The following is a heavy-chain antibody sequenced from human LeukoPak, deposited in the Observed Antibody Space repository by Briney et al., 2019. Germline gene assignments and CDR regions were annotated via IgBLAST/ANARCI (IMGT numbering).Heavy chain of an antibody. J-gene: IGHJ4*02. D-gene: IGHD3-10*01. Sequence: GGSLRLSCAASGFTFNTYAMSWVRQAPGKGLEWVSAISGSGGSTYYADSVKGRFTISRDNSKNTLYLQMNSLRAEDTAVYYCARDSSGSGSYPTLDYWGQGTLVTVSS. CDR1: GFTFNTYA. V-gene: IGHV3-23*01. CDR3: ARDSSGSGSYPTLDY. CDR2: ISGSGGST.